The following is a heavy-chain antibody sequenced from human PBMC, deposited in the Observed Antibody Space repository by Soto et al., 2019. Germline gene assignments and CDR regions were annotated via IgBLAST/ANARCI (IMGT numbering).Heavy chain of an antibody. J-gene: IGHJ4*02. CDR1: GGSFSSYG. D-gene: IGHD2-15*01. Sequence: QVQLVQSGAEVKKPGSSLKVSCKVSGGSFSSYGFNWVRQAPGQGLEWMGGIIPMLGITNHTQKFQDRMTRTADACTSTTQLHLSSLRSADTAISSWETDRGYGVVHWGQGTGVTVSS. CDR3: ETDRGYGVVH. CDR2: IIPMLGIT. V-gene: IGHV1-69*04.